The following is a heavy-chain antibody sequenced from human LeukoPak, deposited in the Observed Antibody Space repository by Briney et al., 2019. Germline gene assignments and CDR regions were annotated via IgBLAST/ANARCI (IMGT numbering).Heavy chain of an antibody. Sequence: GGSLRLSGAASGFTFSSYSMNWVRQAPGKGLEWVSYISSSSSTIYYADSVKGRFTISRDNAKNSLYLQMNSLRAEDTAVYYCVNVDTAMVMGDRVDYWGQGTLVTVSS. CDR1: GFTFSSYS. V-gene: IGHV3-48*01. CDR2: ISSSSSTI. D-gene: IGHD5-18*01. J-gene: IGHJ4*02. CDR3: VNVDTAMVMGDRVDY.